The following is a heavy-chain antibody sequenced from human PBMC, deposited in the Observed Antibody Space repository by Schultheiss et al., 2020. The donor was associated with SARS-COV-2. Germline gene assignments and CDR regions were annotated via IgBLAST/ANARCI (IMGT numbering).Heavy chain of an antibody. V-gene: IGHV4-34*01. Sequence: SETLSLTCAVYGGSFSGYYWSWIRQPPGKGLEWIGSIYYSGSTYYNPSLKSRVTISVDTSKNQFSLKLSSVTAADTAVYYCASHGPGFDYWGQGTLVTVSS. CDR2: IYYSGST. CDR1: GGSFSGYY. J-gene: IGHJ4*02. CDR3: ASHGPGFDY. D-gene: IGHD1-14*01.